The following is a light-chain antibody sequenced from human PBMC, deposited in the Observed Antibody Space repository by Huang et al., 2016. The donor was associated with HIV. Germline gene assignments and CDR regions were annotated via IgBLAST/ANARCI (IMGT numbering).Light chain of an antibody. V-gene: IGKV3-11*01. Sequence: EIVLTQSPATLSLSPGERATLACRASQSVHSYLAWYQQKPGQAPRLLIDDASNRATGIPARLSGSGSGTDFTLTISNLQSEDFAVYYCQQRSAWPLTFGGGTKVEI. CDR2: DAS. CDR3: QQRSAWPLT. J-gene: IGKJ4*01. CDR1: QSVHSY.